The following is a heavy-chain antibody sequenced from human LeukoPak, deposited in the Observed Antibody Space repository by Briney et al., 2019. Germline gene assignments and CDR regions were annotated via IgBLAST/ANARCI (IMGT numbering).Heavy chain of an antibody. CDR3: ARSRSGSVAGTSDY. CDR1: GFTFSRYA. CDR2: VSTDGDT. Sequence: GGSLRLSCAASGFTFSRYAISWVRQAPGKGLEWVSSVSTDGDTYYTDSVKGRFTISRYTSMNTLFLQMTSLRAEDTALYYCARSRSGSVAGTSDYWGQGTLVIVPS. V-gene: IGHV3-23*01. J-gene: IGHJ4*02. D-gene: IGHD6-19*01.